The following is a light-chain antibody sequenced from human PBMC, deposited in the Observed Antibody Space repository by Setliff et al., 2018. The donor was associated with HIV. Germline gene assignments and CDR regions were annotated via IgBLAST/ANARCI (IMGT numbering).Light chain of an antibody. Sequence: QSVLTQPASVSGSPGQSITISCTGTSSDVGGYNYVSWYQQHPGKAPKLMIYGVRNRPSGVSNRFSGSKSGNTASLTISGLRTEDEGDYYCSSYAITNTLPFGTGTKVTVL. CDR3: SSYAITNTLP. J-gene: IGLJ1*01. CDR2: GVR. V-gene: IGLV2-14*01. CDR1: SSDVGGYNY.